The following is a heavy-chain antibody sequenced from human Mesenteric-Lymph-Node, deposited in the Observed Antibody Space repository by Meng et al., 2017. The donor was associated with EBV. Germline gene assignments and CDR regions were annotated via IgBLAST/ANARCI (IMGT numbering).Heavy chain of an antibody. CDR2: ISTSSRYI. J-gene: IGHJ4*02. Sequence: EVRLVESGGGLVQPGGFLRLSCAASGFPFSSYGMNWVRQAPGKGLEWVSSISTSSRYIYYADSVVGRFTISRDSGSLFLHMNSLRVEDTGVYYCARDPHGGGGGDYWGQGTLVTVSS. V-gene: IGHV3-21*01. CDR3: ARDPHGGGGGDY. CDR1: GFPFSSYG. D-gene: IGHD3-16*01.